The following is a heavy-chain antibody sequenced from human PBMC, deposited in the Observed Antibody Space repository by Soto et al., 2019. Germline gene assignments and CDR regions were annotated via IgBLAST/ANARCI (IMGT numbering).Heavy chain of an antibody. CDR3: ASYSEYSVYDATYFDH. CDR1: GFTFTSSA. Sequence: SVKVSCKASGFTFTSSAVQWVRQARGQRLEWIGWIVVGSGNTNYAQKFQQRVTITRDMSTSTAYMELSSLRAEDTAVYYCASYSEYSVYDATYFDHWGQGTLVTVSS. V-gene: IGHV1-58*01. J-gene: IGHJ4*02. CDR2: IVVGSGNT. D-gene: IGHD5-12*01.